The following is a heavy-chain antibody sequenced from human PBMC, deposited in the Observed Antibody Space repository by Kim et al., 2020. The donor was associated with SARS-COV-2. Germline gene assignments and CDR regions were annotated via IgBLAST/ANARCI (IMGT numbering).Heavy chain of an antibody. Sequence: SRKSRVTISVDTSKNQFSLKLSSVTAADTAVYYCARVQRSSSWYLDAFDIWGQGAMVTVSS. V-gene: IGHV4-59*01. CDR3: ARVQRSSSWYLDAFDI. D-gene: IGHD6-13*01. J-gene: IGHJ3*02.